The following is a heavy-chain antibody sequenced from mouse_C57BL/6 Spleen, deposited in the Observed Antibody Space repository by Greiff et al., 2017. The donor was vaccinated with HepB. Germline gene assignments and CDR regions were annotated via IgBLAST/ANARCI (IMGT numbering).Heavy chain of an antibody. V-gene: IGHV1-15*01. D-gene: IGHD1-1*01. Sequence: VQLQQSGAELVRPGASVTLSCKASGYTFTDYEMHWVKQTPVHGLEWIGAIDPETGGTAYNQKFKGKAILTADKSSSTAYMELRSLTSADSAVYYCTRGITTVVGYFDVWGTGTTVTVSS. J-gene: IGHJ1*03. CDR2: IDPETGGT. CDR1: GYTFTDYE. CDR3: TRGITTVVGYFDV.